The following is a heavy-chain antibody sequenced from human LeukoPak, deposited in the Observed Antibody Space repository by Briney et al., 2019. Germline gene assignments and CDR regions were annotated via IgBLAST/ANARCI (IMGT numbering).Heavy chain of an antibody. D-gene: IGHD2-8*01. CDR2: ISGYDGNT. V-gene: IGHV1-18*01. CDR3: ARESSNGWFDP. CDR1: GYTFSRFG. J-gene: IGHJ5*02. Sequence: ASVKVSCKTSGYTFSRFGISWVRQAPGQGLEWMGWISGYDGNTNYPQRLQGRVTIDTDTSTSTAYMELRNLRSDDTAVYYCARESSNGWFDPWGQGTLVTVSS.